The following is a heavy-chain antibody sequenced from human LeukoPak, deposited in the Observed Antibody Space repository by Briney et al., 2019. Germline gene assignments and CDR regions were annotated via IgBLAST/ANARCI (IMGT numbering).Heavy chain of an antibody. D-gene: IGHD7-27*01. CDR2: IYNDGSA. Sequence: GGSLRLSCAASGLTVSSSYMSWVRQAPGKGLEWVSIIYNDGSAYYADSVKGRFAISRDNSQNTLYLQMYSLRAEDAALYHCAKGGIGEPGALGNWGQGTLVTVSA. CDR3: AKGGIGEPGALGN. J-gene: IGHJ4*02. V-gene: IGHV3-53*01. CDR1: GLTVSSSY.